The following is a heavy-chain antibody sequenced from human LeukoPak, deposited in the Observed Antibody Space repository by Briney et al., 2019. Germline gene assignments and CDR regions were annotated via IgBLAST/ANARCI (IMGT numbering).Heavy chain of an antibody. D-gene: IGHD3-22*01. V-gene: IGHV4-34*01. CDR1: GGSFSGYY. J-gene: IGHJ1*01. CDR3: ARSRRYYDSSGYYPAMKYFQH. Sequence: TSETQSLTCAVYGGSFSGYYWSWIRQPPGKGLEWIGEINHSGSTNYNPSLKSRVTISVDTSKNQFSLKLSSVTAADTAVYYCARSRRYYDSSGYYPAMKYFQHWGQGTLVTVSS. CDR2: INHSGST.